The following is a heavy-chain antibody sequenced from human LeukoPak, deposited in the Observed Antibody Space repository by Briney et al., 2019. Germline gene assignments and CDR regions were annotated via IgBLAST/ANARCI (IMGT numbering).Heavy chain of an antibody. Sequence: ASVKVSCKASGYTFTSYDINWVRQATGQGLEWMGWMNPNSGNTNYAQKLQGRVTMTTDTSTSTAYMELRSLRSDDTAVYYCARDYGDYVRFGYYWGQGTLVTVSS. D-gene: IGHD4-17*01. CDR2: MNPNSGNT. J-gene: IGHJ4*02. V-gene: IGHV1-18*01. CDR3: ARDYGDYVRFGYY. CDR1: GYTFTSYD.